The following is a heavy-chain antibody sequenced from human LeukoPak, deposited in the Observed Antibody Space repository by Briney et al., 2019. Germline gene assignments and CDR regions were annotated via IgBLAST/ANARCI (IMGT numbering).Heavy chain of an antibody. V-gene: IGHV1-69*05. CDR2: IIPIFGTA. J-gene: IGHJ5*02. Sequence: SVKVSCKASGGTFSSYAISWVRQAPRQGLEWMGGIIPIFGTANYAQKFQGRVTITTDESTSTAYMELSSLRSEDTAVYYCARVGWLQLGSWFDPWGQGTLVTVSS. CDR1: GGTFSSYA. D-gene: IGHD5-24*01. CDR3: ARVGWLQLGSWFDP.